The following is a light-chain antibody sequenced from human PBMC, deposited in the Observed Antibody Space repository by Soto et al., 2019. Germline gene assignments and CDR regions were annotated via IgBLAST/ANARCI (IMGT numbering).Light chain of an antibody. V-gene: IGKV1-5*01. CDR2: DAS. J-gene: IGKJ5*01. CDR1: QSISSW. Sequence: DIQMTQSPSTLSASVGDRVTITCRASQSISSWLAWYQQKPGKAPELLIYDASSLQSGVPPRFSGSGSGTDFTLTISSLQPEDFATYYCEQAGSFPITFGQGTRLEIK. CDR3: EQAGSFPIT.